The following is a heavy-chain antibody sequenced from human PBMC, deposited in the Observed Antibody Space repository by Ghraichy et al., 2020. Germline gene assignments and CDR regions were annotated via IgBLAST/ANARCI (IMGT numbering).Heavy chain of an antibody. CDR2: ISGSGGST. D-gene: IGHD6-19*01. J-gene: IGHJ4*02. V-gene: IGHV3-23*01. Sequence: GGSLRLSCAASGFTFSSYAMSWVRQAPGKGLEWVSAISGSGGSTYYADSVKGRFTISRDNSKNTLYLQMNSLRAEDTAVYYCAKDRGGYSSGWLYFDYWGQGTLVTLSS. CDR1: GFTFSSYA. CDR3: AKDRGGYSSGWLYFDY.